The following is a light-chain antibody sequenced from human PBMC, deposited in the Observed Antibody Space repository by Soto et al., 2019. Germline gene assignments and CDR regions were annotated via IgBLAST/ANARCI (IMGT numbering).Light chain of an antibody. CDR2: GAS. V-gene: IGKV3-20*01. CDR1: QSVSSSY. J-gene: IGKJ2*03. Sequence: EIVLTQSPGTLSLSPRQRATLSCRASQSVSSSYLAWYQQKPGQAPRLLIYGASSRATGIPDRFSGSGSGTDFALTISRLEGEDFAVYWCQQYGSAPLYSVGRGTKLEIK. CDR3: QQYGSAPLYS.